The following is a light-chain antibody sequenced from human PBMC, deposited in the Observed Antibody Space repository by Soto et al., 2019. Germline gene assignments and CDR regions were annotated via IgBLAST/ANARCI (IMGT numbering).Light chain of an antibody. V-gene: IGKV2-28*01. Sequence: EIVMTQSPLSLTVTPGEPASLSCNSSPSLLHRYGDDSLDWYLQKLGQSPQLLIYMGSSRASVVPGRFRGSGSVTDFTLKISRAEAEYGGVDVCMQALQSPRSFGQRTKLEIK. J-gene: IGKJ2*01. CDR2: MGS. CDR1: PSLLHRYGDDS. CDR3: MQALQSPRS.